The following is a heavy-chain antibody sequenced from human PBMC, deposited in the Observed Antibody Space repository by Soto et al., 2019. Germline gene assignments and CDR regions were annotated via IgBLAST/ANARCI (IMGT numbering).Heavy chain of an antibody. CDR3: AKGSRYNWNDGDYYYYYYMDV. J-gene: IGHJ6*03. D-gene: IGHD1-1*01. CDR2: ISGSGGST. Sequence: PGGSLRLSCAASGVTFSSYAMSWVRQAPGKGLEWVSAISGSGGSTYYADSVKGRFTISRDNSKNTLYLQMNSLRAEDTAVYYCAKGSRYNWNDGDYYYYYYMDVWGKGTTVTVSS. CDR1: GVTFSSYA. V-gene: IGHV3-23*01.